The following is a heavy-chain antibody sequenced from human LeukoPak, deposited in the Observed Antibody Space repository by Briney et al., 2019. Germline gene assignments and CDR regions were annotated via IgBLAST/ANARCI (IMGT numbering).Heavy chain of an antibody. CDR3: ARGPPLYISSWLARYYFDY. Sequence: GSLRLSCAASRFTFSSYVMKWVRQVPGKGLEWIGEINHSGSTNYNPSLKNRVTISVDTSKNQFSLRLISVTAADTAVYYCARGPPLYISSWLARYYFDYWGQGTLVTVSS. CDR1: RFTFSSYV. CDR2: INHSGST. V-gene: IGHV4-34*01. D-gene: IGHD6-13*01. J-gene: IGHJ4*02.